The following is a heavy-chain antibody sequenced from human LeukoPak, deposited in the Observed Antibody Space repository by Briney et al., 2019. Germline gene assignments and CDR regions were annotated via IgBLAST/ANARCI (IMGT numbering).Heavy chain of an antibody. CDR2: IGASGEST. CDR1: GFTFSVAA. J-gene: IGHJ4*02. Sequence: GGSLRLSCAASGFTFSVAAMTWVRQAPGKGLEWVSLIGASGESTYYADSVKGRFTISRDNSKNTLYLQMNSLRAEDTAVYYCAKDLLPIQIWLPAYWGQGTLVTVSS. V-gene: IGHV3-23*01. D-gene: IGHD5-18*01. CDR3: AKDLLPIQIWLPAY.